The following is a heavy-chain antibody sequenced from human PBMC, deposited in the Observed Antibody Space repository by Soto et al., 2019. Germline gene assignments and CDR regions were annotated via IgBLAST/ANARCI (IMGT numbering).Heavy chain of an antibody. CDR1: GFTVSSKY. Sequence: EVQLVECGGGLVQPGGSLRLSCAASGFTVSSKYMSWVRQAPGRGLEWVSLINSGGSTSHADSVKGRFTISRDNSKNTLYLQMNSLRDDDTAVYYCARDGLNCGGGRCFGVPMDVWGKVPTVTVSS. D-gene: IGHD2-15*01. J-gene: IGHJ6*03. CDR3: ARDGLNCGGGRCFGVPMDV. V-gene: IGHV3-66*01. CDR2: INSGGST.